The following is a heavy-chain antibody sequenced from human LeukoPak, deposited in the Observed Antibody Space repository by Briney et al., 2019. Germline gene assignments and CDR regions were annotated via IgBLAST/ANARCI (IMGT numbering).Heavy chain of an antibody. CDR1: GFTFSSYA. Sequence: GGSLRLSCAASGFTFSSYAMHWVRQAPGKGLEWVAVISYDGSNKYYADSVKGRFTISRDNSKNTLYLQMNSLRAEDTAVYYCARQVGSGFTIDYWGKGTLVTVSS. CDR2: ISYDGSNK. J-gene: IGHJ4*02. CDR3: ARQVGSGFTIDY. D-gene: IGHD6-19*01. V-gene: IGHV3-30*04.